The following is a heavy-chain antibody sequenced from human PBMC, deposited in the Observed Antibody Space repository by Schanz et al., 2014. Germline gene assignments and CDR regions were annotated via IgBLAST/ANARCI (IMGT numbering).Heavy chain of an antibody. D-gene: IGHD3-22*01. V-gene: IGHV3-23*01. CDR2: ISGSGGST. Sequence: EVQLLESGGGLVQPGGSLRLSCAASGFTFSSYAMSWVRQAPGKGLEWVSAISGSGGSTYYADSVKGRFTISRDNSKNTLYLQVNSLRAEDTAVYYCARPPQDSSGYYPFDYWGQGTLVTVSS. CDR1: GFTFSSYA. CDR3: ARPPQDSSGYYPFDY. J-gene: IGHJ4*02.